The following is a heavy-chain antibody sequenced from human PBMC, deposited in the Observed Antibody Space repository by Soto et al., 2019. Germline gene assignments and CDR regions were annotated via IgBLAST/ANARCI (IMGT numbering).Heavy chain of an antibody. V-gene: IGHV4-59*08. D-gene: IGHD4-17*01. J-gene: IGHJ6*02. Sequence: QVQLQQAGPRLVKPSETLSLTCTVSSGPDRSHNWGWIRQPPGRGLEWIGYVYYTGATAYNPSLRVRVTISADTSTNDISLTLNSVTAADTAVYYCVRQGIDYLHGLVDVWGQGTTVSVSS. CDR3: VRQGIDYLHGLVDV. CDR1: SGPDRSHN. CDR2: VYYTGAT.